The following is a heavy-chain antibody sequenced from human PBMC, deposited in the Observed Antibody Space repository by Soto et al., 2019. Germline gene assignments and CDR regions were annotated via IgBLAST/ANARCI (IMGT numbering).Heavy chain of an antibody. CDR3: ARDREPSKRITMIVVVTDNWFDP. Sequence: ASVKVSCKASGYTFTSYGISWVRQAPGQGLEWMGWISAYNGNTNYAQKLQGRVTMTTDTSTSTAYMELRSLRSDDTAVYYCARDREPSKRITMIVVVTDNWFDPWGQGTLVTVSS. CDR2: ISAYNGNT. V-gene: IGHV1-18*01. D-gene: IGHD3-22*01. CDR1: GYTFTSYG. J-gene: IGHJ5*02.